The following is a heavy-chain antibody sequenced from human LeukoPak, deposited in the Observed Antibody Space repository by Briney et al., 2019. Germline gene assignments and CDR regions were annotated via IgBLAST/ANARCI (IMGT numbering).Heavy chain of an antibody. CDR3: AKGNNYDFWSGYYQPPDY. D-gene: IGHD3-3*01. CDR1: GFTFSTYA. CDR2: ISVSAGST. Sequence: PGGSLRLSCAASGFTFSTYAMSWVRQAPGKGLEWVSAISVSAGSTYYADSVKGRFTISRDNSKNTLYLQMNSLRAEDTAVYYCAKGNNYDFWSGYYQPPDYWGQGTLVTVSS. V-gene: IGHV3-23*01. J-gene: IGHJ4*02.